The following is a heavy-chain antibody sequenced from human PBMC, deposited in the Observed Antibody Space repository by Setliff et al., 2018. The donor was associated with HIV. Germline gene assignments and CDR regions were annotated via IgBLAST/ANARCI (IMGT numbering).Heavy chain of an antibody. J-gene: IGHJ3*02. V-gene: IGHV4-34*01. CDR3: ARGMLRSSWYAHHDAFDI. CDR2: VTHSGTT. Sequence: PSETLSLTCAVYGGSLSGFYWTFIRQSPGKGLEWIGEVTHSGTTTYDPSLKSRITISVDTSKNQFSLKRSSVTAADTAVYYCARGMLRSSWYAHHDAFDIWGQGTMVTVSS. CDR1: GGSLSGFY. D-gene: IGHD6-13*01.